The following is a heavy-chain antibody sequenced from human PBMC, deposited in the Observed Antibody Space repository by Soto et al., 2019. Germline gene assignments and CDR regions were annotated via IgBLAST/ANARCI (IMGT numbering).Heavy chain of an antibody. Sequence: SVKVSCKASGFTFTSSAVQWVRQARGQRLEWIGWIVVGSGNTNYAQKFQERVTITRDMSTGTAYMELSSLRSEDTAVYYCAAYSAVGFSEAFDIWGQGTMVTVS. CDR1: GFTFTSSA. CDR3: AAYSAVGFSEAFDI. V-gene: IGHV1-58*01. J-gene: IGHJ3*02. CDR2: IVVGSGNT. D-gene: IGHD6-19*01.